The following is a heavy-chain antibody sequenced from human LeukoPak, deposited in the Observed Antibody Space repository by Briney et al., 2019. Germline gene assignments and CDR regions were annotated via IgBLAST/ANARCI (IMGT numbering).Heavy chain of an antibody. J-gene: IGHJ5*02. D-gene: IGHD3-9*01. Sequence: ASVKVSCKVSGYTLTELSMHWVRQAPGKGLEWMGGFDPEDGETIYAQKFQGRVTMTEDTSTDTAYMELSSQRSEDTAVYYCARGGHILTGLPHQNWFDPWGQGTLVTVSS. CDR2: FDPEDGET. V-gene: IGHV1-24*01. CDR1: GYTLTELS. CDR3: ARGGHILTGLPHQNWFDP.